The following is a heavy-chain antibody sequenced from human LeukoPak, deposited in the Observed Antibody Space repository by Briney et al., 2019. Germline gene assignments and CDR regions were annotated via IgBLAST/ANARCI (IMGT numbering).Heavy chain of an antibody. V-gene: IGHV3-74*01. CDR3: ARDGRPYYYMDV. Sequence: GGSLRLSCAASGFTFSTYWMHWVRQAPGKGLVWVSRIYSDGSNTNYADSVKGRFTISRDNAKNSLYLQMNSLRAEDTAVYYCARDGRPYYYMDVWGKGTTVTVSS. J-gene: IGHJ6*03. CDR1: GFTFSTYW. D-gene: IGHD1-1*01. CDR2: IYSDGSNT.